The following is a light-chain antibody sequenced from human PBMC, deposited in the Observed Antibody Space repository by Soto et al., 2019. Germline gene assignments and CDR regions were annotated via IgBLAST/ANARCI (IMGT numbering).Light chain of an antibody. CDR2: DVS. J-gene: IGLJ1*01. V-gene: IGLV2-11*02. CDR3: CSYAGSYTWV. Sequence: QSALTQPRSVSGSPGQSVTISCPGTSSDVGGYNFVSWYQQHPGKAPKVMIYDVSKRPSGVPDRFSGSKSGNTASLTISGLTAEDEADYYCCSYAGSYTWVFGTGTQVTVL. CDR1: SSDVGGYNF.